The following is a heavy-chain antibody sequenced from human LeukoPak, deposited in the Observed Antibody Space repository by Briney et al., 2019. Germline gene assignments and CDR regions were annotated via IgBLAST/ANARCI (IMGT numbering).Heavy chain of an antibody. D-gene: IGHD5-18*01. J-gene: IGHJ4*02. CDR3: ARSPRGYGLYFDY. V-gene: IGHV4-59*08. Sequence: SETLSLTCTVSGGSISSYYWSWIRQSPGKGLEWIGYIFYSGSTNYNPSLKSRVTISVDTSKNQFSLKLSSVTAADTAVYYCARSPRGYGLYFDYWGQGTLVTVSS. CDR2: IFYSGST. CDR1: GGSISSYY.